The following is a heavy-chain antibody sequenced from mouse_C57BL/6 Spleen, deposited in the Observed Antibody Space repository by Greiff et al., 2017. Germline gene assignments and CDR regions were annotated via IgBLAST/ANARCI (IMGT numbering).Heavy chain of an antibody. V-gene: IGHV6-3*01. CDR2: IRLKSDNYAT. CDR3: TEYYFGSSPYWYFDV. CDR1: GFTFSNYW. J-gene: IGHJ1*03. Sequence: EVKLVESGGGLVQPGGSMKLSCVASGFTFSNYWMNWVRQSPEKGLEWVAQIRLKSDNYATHYAESVKGRFTISRDDSKSSVYLQMNNLRAEDTGIYYCTEYYFGSSPYWYFDVWGTGTTVTVSS. D-gene: IGHD1-1*01.